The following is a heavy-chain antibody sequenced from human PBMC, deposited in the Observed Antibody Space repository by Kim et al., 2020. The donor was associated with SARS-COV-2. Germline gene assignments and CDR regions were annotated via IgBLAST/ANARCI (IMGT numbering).Heavy chain of an antibody. CDR2: ISSSGSTI. D-gene: IGHD4-4*01. CDR3: ASNTYSNYYHWFDP. J-gene: IGHJ5*02. CDR1: GFTFSDYY. V-gene: IGHV3-11*01. Sequence: GGSLRLSCAASGFTFSDYYMSWIRQAPGKGLEWVSYISSSGSTIYYADSVKGRFTISRDNAKHSLYLQMNSLRAEDTAVYYCASNTYSNYYHWFDPWGQGTLVTVSS.